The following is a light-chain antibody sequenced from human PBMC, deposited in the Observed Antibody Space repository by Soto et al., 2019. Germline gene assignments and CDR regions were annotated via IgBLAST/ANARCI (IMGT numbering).Light chain of an antibody. CDR2: GAS. J-gene: IGKJ2*01. CDR3: QQYGSSPPYT. Sequence: EIVLTQSPGTLSLSPGERATLSCRASQSVSSSYLAWYQQKPGQAPRLLIYGASSRATGIPDRFSGSGSGEDFTLTISRLEPADLAVYYCQQYGSSPPYTFGQGTKLEIK. V-gene: IGKV3-20*01. CDR1: QSVSSSY.